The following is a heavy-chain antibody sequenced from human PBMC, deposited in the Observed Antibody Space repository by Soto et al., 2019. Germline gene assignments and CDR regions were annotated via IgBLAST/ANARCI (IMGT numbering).Heavy chain of an antibody. CDR3: VTRSRGLQSSPPRLDS. V-gene: IGHV3-23*01. CDR2: ISGSGSTT. J-gene: IGHJ4*02. CDR1: GLTFSGYG. D-gene: IGHD4-4*01. Sequence: EVQLLESGGGLVQPGGSLRLSCAASGLTFSGYGMSWVRQAPGTGLEWVSAISGSGSTTYYADSVKGRFTISRDDSKNILFQQMNSLRSEDPAVYYCVTRSRGLQSSPPRLDSWGQGTLVTVSS.